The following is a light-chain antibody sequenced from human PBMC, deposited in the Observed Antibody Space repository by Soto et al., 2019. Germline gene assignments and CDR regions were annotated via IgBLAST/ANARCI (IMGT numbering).Light chain of an antibody. CDR2: DAS. J-gene: IGKJ1*01. Sequence: DIQMTQSPSTLSASVGDRVTITCRASQSISSWLAWYQQKPGKAPKLLIYDASSLESGVPSRFSGSGSGTEFTLTISSLQPDDFATYYCQQYNSYRGTFXQGTKVDIK. CDR1: QSISSW. CDR3: QQYNSYRGT. V-gene: IGKV1-5*01.